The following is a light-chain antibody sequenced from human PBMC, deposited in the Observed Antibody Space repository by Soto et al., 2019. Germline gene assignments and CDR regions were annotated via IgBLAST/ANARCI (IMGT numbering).Light chain of an antibody. CDR1: QSVSSSY. CDR2: GAY. J-gene: IGKJ1*01. CDR3: QQYGSSPWT. V-gene: IGKV3-20*01. Sequence: EIVLPQSPGTLSLSPGERATLSCRASQSVSSSYLAWYQQKPGQAPRLLIDGAYSRATGIPDRVSGSGSGTDFTLTISRLEPEEFAVYYCQQYGSSPWTFGHGTKVEIK.